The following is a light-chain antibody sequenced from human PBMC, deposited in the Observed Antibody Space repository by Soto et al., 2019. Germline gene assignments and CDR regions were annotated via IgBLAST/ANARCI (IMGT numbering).Light chain of an antibody. CDR2: KAS. Sequence: DIQMTQSPSTLSASVGVRVTITCRASQSISSWLAWYQQIPGKAPKLLIYKASSLESGVPSRFSGSGSGTEFTLTISSLQPDDFATYDCQQYNSYPLTFGGGTKVEIK. CDR3: QQYNSYPLT. V-gene: IGKV1-5*03. J-gene: IGKJ4*01. CDR1: QSISSW.